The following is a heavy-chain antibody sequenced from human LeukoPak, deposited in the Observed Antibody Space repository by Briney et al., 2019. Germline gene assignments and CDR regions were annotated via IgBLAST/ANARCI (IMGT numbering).Heavy chain of an antibody. J-gene: IGHJ4*02. D-gene: IGHD1-26*01. V-gene: IGHV3-48*02. CDR3: ARARDGSYDY. CDR2: ISSSSRTV. CDR1: GFAFSTYW. Sequence: AGGSLRLSCAASGFAFSTYWMHWVRQAPGKGLEWISYISSSSRTVHYADSVKGRFTISRDNAKNSLYLQMNSLRDEDTAVYYCARARDGSYDYWGQGTLVTVSS.